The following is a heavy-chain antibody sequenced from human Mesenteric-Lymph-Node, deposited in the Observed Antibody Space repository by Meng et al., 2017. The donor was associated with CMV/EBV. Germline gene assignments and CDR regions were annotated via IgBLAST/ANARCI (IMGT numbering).Heavy chain of an antibody. V-gene: IGHV4-39*07. Sequence: GSLRLSCTVSGGSISSSSYYWGWIRQPPGKGLEWIGSIYYSGSTYYNPSLKSRVTISVDTSKNQFSLKLSSVTAADTAVYYCASPAGSSSWYEEDAFDIWGQGTMVTVSS. CDR2: IYYSGST. D-gene: IGHD6-13*01. CDR1: GGSISSSSYY. J-gene: IGHJ3*02. CDR3: ASPAGSSSWYEEDAFDI.